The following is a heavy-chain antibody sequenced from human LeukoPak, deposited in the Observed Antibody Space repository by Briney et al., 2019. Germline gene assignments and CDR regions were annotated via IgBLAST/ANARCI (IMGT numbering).Heavy chain of an antibody. CDR3: ARDLMGIAYRGTFYY. D-gene: IGHD6-13*01. CDR1: GFTFSSYW. CDR2: INSDGSST. V-gene: IGHV3-74*01. J-gene: IGHJ4*02. Sequence: PGGSLRLSCAASGFTFSSYWMHWVRQAPGKGLVWVSRINSDGSSTSYADSVEGRFTISRDNARNSLYLQMNSLRAEDTAVYYCARDLMGIAYRGTFYYWGQGTLVTVSS.